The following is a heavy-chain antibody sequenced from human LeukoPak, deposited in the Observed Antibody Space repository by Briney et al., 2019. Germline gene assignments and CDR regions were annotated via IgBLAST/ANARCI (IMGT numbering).Heavy chain of an antibody. Sequence: GESLKISCKGAGYIFTSYWIAWVRQMPGKGLEWMGLIYPDDSDTRYSPSFEAQATISVDKSISTAYLRWGSLRASDTAKYYCANGLIEGAFDYWGQGTLVTVSS. CDR3: ANGLIEGAFDY. CDR2: IYPDDSDT. D-gene: IGHD1-26*01. V-gene: IGHV5-51*01. J-gene: IGHJ4*02. CDR1: GYIFTSYW.